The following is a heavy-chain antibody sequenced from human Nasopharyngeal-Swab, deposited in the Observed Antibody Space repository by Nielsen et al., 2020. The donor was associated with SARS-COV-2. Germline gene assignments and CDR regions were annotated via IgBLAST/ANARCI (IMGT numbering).Heavy chain of an antibody. CDR1: GFTFSSYS. D-gene: IGHD6-13*01. CDR2: VSSSSAYI. J-gene: IGHJ2*01. CDR3: ARDPLSSWQAIGNWYFDL. Sequence: GESLKISCAASGFTFSSYSMNWVRQAPGKGPEWVSSVSSSSAYIYYADSVKGRFTISRDNAKNSLYLQLNSLRAEDTAVYYCARDPLSSWQAIGNWYFDLWGRGALVTVSS. V-gene: IGHV3-21*01.